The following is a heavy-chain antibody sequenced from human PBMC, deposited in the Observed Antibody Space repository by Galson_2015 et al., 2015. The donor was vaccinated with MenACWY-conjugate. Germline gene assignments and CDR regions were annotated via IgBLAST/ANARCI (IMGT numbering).Heavy chain of an antibody. J-gene: IGHJ6*03. V-gene: IGHV5-51*03. Sequence: QSGAEVKKPGESLKISCTGSGYSFPIYWIGWVRQMPGKGLEWMGIIYPGDSDTRYSPSFQGQVTISADKSISTAYLQWSSLKASDTAMYYCATYSGSYLGPYCYYMDVWGKGTTVTVSS. D-gene: IGHD1-26*01. CDR1: GYSFPIYW. CDR2: IYPGDSDT. CDR3: ATYSGSYLGPYCYYMDV.